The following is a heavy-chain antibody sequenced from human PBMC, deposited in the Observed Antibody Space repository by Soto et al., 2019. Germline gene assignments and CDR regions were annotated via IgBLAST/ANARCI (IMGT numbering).Heavy chain of an antibody. Sequence: GGSLRLSCAASGFTFSSYSMSWVRQAPGKGLEWVSAISGSGGSTYYADSVKGRFTISRDNSKNTLYLQMNSLRAEDTAVYYCAKNVWGITIFGGMDVWGQGTTVTVSS. CDR1: GFTFSSYS. CDR2: ISGSGGST. CDR3: AKNVWGITIFGGMDV. V-gene: IGHV3-23*01. D-gene: IGHD3-9*01. J-gene: IGHJ6*02.